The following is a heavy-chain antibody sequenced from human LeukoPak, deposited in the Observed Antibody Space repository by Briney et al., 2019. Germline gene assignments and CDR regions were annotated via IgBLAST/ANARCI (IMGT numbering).Heavy chain of an antibody. CDR2: IYHSGST. D-gene: IGHD1-26*01. CDR3: ARGGGSTTFFDY. Sequence: PSQPLSLTCAVSGGSISSGGYSWSWIRQPPGKGLEWIGYIYHSGSTYYNPSLKSRVTISVDRSKNQFSLKLSSVTAADTAVYYCARGGGSTTFFDYWGQGTLVTISS. CDR1: GGSISSGGYS. V-gene: IGHV4-30-2*01. J-gene: IGHJ4*02.